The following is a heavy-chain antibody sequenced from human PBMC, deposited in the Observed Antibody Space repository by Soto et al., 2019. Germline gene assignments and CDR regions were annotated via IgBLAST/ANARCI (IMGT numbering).Heavy chain of an antibody. J-gene: IGHJ6*02. D-gene: IGHD6-13*01. Sequence: GESLKISCKGSGYSFTSYWISWVRQMPGKGLEWMGRIDPSDSYTNYSPSFQGHVTISADKSISTAYLQWSSLKASDTAMYYCARTRYSSSWYTYYYGMDVWGQGTTVTVSS. V-gene: IGHV5-10-1*01. CDR2: IDPSDSYT. CDR1: GYSFTSYW. CDR3: ARTRYSSSWYTYYYGMDV.